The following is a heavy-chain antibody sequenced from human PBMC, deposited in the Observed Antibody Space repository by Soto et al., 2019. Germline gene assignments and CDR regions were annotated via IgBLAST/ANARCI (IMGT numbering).Heavy chain of an antibody. Sequence: VASVKVSCKASGYTFTSYGISWVRQAPGQGLEWMGWISAYNGNTNYAQKLQGRVTMTTDTSTSTAYMELRSLRSDDTAVYYCARSESYYYDSSGYRPHYSNWGQGTLVTVSS. CDR1: GYTFTSYG. V-gene: IGHV1-18*04. D-gene: IGHD3-22*01. CDR3: ARSESYYYDSSGYRPHYSN. J-gene: IGHJ4*02. CDR2: ISAYNGNT.